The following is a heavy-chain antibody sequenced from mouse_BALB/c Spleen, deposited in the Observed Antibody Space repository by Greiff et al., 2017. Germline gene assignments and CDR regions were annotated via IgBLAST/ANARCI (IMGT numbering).Heavy chain of an antibody. CDR1: GFTFSSYA. Sequence: EVQGVESGGGLVKPGGSLKLSCAASGFTFSSYAMSWVRQTPEKRLEWVASISSGGSTYYPDSVKGRFTISRDNARNILYLQMSSLRSEDTAMYYCAREASYAMDYWGQGTSVTVSS. CDR2: ISSGGST. V-gene: IGHV5-6-5*01. CDR3: AREASYAMDY. J-gene: IGHJ4*01.